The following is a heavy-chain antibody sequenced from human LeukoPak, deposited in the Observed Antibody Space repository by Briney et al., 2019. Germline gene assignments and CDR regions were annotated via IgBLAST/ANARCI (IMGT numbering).Heavy chain of an antibody. V-gene: IGHV3-33*01. CDR3: ARDRHCVNGVCHSPPGMDV. CDR1: GFILNDYG. CDR2: IWFDKNQ. D-gene: IGHD2-8*01. Sequence: PGRSLRLSCAASGFILNDYGMHWVRQAPGKELEWVADIWFDKNQHFADSVKGRFAISRDNSKNTVYLQINSLRAEDMAVYYCARDRHCVNGVCHSPPGMDVWGQRTTVTVSS. J-gene: IGHJ6*02.